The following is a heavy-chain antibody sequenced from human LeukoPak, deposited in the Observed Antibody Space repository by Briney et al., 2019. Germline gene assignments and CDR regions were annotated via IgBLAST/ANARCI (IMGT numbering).Heavy chain of an antibody. CDR2: ISSSSSTI. D-gene: IGHD3-16*01. CDR1: GFTFSSYS. V-gene: IGHV3-48*02. Sequence: PGGSLRLSCAASGFTFSSYSMNWVRQAPGKGLEWVSYISSSSSTIYYADSVKGRFTISRDNAKNSLYLQMNSTRDEDTAVYYCARGPAGGGYYFDYWGQGTLVTVSS. J-gene: IGHJ4*02. CDR3: ARGPAGGGYYFDY.